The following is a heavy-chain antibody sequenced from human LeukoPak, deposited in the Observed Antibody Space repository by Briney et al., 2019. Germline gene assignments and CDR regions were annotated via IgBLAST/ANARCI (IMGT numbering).Heavy chain of an antibody. J-gene: IGHJ4*02. CDR2: VNPSGGST. V-gene: IGHV1-46*01. Sequence: ASVKVSCKASGYTFTSYYMHWVRQAPGQGLEWMGIVNPSGGSTSYAQKFQGRVTMTRDTSTSTVYMELSSLRSEDTAVYYCSVVPAAMGDDYWGQGTLVTVSS. CDR1: GYTFTSYY. D-gene: IGHD2-2*01. CDR3: SVVPAAMGDDY.